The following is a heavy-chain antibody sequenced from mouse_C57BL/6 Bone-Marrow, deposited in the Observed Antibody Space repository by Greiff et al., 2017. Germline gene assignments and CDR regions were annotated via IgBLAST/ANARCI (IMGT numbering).Heavy chain of an antibody. CDR3: ARRGGNYCYWYFDV. CDR1: GYTFNSYW. D-gene: IGHD2-1*01. Sequence: VQLQQPGAELVKPGASVKMSCKASGYTFNSYWITWVKQRPGQGLEWIGDIYPGSGSTNYNEKFKSKATLTVDTSSSTSYMQLSSLTSEDSAVYYCARRGGNYCYWYFDVWGTGTTVTVSS. V-gene: IGHV1-55*01. CDR2: IYPGSGST. J-gene: IGHJ1*03.